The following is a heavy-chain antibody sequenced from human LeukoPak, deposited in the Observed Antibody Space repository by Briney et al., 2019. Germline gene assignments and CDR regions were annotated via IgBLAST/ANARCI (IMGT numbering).Heavy chain of an antibody. Sequence: SETLSLTCTVSGGSISSSSYYWGWIRQPPGKGLEWIGSIYYSGSTYYNPSLKSRVTISVDTSKNQFSLKLSSVTAADTAVYYCAASSSWYLPFYWGQGTLVTVSS. CDR3: AASSSWYLPFY. CDR2: IYYSGST. CDR1: GGSISSSSYY. J-gene: IGHJ4*02. V-gene: IGHV4-39*01. D-gene: IGHD6-13*01.